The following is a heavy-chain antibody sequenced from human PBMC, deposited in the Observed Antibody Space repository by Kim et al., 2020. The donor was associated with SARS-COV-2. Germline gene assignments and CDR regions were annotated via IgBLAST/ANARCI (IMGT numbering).Heavy chain of an antibody. J-gene: IGHJ6*03. V-gene: IGHV1-18*01. CDR2: ISAYNGNT. Sequence: ASVKVSCKASGYTFTSYGISWVRQAPGQGLEWMGWISAYNGNTNYAQKLQGRVTMTTDTSTSTAYMELRSLRSDDTAVYYCARVRLRLLEWQEITIKKNYSSYYMESWGRGRTVTVSS. CDR3: ARVRLRLLEWQEITIKKNYSSYYMES. CDR1: GYTFTSYG. D-gene: IGHD3-3*01.